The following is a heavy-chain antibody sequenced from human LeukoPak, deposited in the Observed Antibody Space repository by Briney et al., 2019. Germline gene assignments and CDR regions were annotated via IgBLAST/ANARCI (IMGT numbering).Heavy chain of an antibody. CDR2: IYSGGST. V-gene: IGHV3-66*01. CDR3: ARAPFRVYGMDV. J-gene: IGHJ6*02. CDR1: GFTVSSNY. Sequence: GGSLRLSCAASGFTVSSNYMSWVRQAPGKGLEWVSFIYSGGSTYYADSVKGRFTISRDNSKNTLYLQMNSLGAEDTAVYYCARAPFRVYGMDVWGQGTTVTVSS.